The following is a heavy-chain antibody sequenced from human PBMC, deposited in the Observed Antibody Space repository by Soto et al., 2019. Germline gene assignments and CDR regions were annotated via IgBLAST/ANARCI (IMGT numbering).Heavy chain of an antibody. J-gene: IGHJ3*01. D-gene: IGHD2-2*01. Sequence: EVQLLESGGNLVQPGESLRLSCAASGFTFSSYAMSWVRQAPGKGLEWVSHISSVYDTYYADSVKGRFTISRDNSKNTLYLQMNGLRAEDTAVYFCTKTYRDTAYATGLLAALDVWGQGTMVTVSS. CDR2: ISSVYDT. V-gene: IGHV3-23*01. CDR1: GFTFSSYA. CDR3: TKTYRDTAYATGLLAALDV.